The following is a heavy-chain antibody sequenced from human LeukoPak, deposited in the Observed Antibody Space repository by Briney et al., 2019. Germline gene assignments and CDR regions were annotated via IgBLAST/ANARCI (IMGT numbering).Heavy chain of an antibody. CDR1: GFTVSGDY. J-gene: IGHJ4*02. V-gene: IGHV3-53*05. D-gene: IGHD6-13*01. Sequence: QPGGSLRLSCAASGFTVSGDYMSWVRQAPGKGLEWVSVIYGAGSTYYADSVKGRFTISRDNSKNTLYLQMSSLRAEDTAVYYCVMAAAGTGYFDYWGQGTLVTVSS. CDR3: VMAAAGTGYFDY. CDR2: IYGAGST.